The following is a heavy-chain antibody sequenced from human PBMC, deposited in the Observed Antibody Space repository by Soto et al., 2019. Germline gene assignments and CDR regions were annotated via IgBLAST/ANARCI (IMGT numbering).Heavy chain of an antibody. D-gene: IGHD3-22*01. CDR2: ISAYNGNT. Sequence: ASVKVSCKASGYTFTSYGISWVRQAPGQGLEWMGWISAYNGNTNYAQKLQGRVTMTTDTSTSTAYMELRSLRSDDTAVYYCARDSRTDYYDSSVYYSDYWGQGTLVTVSS. V-gene: IGHV1-18*01. J-gene: IGHJ4*02. CDR1: GYTFTSYG. CDR3: ARDSRTDYYDSSVYYSDY.